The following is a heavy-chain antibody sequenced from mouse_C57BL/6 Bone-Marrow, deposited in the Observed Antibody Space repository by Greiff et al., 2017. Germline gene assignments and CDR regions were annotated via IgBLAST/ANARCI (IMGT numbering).Heavy chain of an antibody. V-gene: IGHV1-5*01. CDR1: GYTFTSYW. CDR3: TREDYDGAWFAY. J-gene: IGHJ3*01. CDR2: IYPGNSDT. Sequence: EVQLQQSGTVLARPGASVKMSCKTSGYTFTSYWMHWVKQRPGQGLEWIGAIYPGNSDTSYNQKFKGKAKLTAVTSASTAYRELSSLTNEDSAVYYCTREDYDGAWFAYWGQGTLVTVSA. D-gene: IGHD2-4*01.